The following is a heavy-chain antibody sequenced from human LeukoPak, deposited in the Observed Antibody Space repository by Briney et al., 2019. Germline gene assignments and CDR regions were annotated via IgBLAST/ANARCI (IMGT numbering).Heavy chain of an antibody. D-gene: IGHD3-22*01. CDR2: ATYDRDDK. J-gene: IGHJ3*01. V-gene: IGHV3-30*04. Sequence: TGGSLRLSCSASGFTFSSHTMHWVRQAPGKGLEWVAGATYDRDDKYYADSVKGRFTISRDNSKSTVYLQMNSLRPEDTAVYFCARDDPDISGYPDALDVWGQGEMVTVSS. CDR1: GFTFSSHT. CDR3: ARDDPDISGYPDALDV.